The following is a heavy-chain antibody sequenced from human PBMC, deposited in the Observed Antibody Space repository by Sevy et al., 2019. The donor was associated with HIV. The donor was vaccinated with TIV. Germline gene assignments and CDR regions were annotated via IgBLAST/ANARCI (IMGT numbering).Heavy chain of an antibody. CDR1: GDSISSSNFY. CDR3: ARLFDDSSGPPSDY. J-gene: IGHJ4*02. V-gene: IGHV4-39*01. D-gene: IGHD3-22*01. Sequence: SETLSLTCTVSGDSISSSNFYWGWIRQPPGKGLEWIGSIYYSGSTYYNPSLKSRVTISVVTSKDQFSLKLRSVTAADTAVYYCARLFDDSSGPPSDYWGQGTLVTVSS. CDR2: IYYSGST.